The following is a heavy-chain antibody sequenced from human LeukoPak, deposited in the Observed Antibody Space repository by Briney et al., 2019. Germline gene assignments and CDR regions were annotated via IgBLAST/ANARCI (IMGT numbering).Heavy chain of an antibody. D-gene: IGHD5-12*01. J-gene: IGHJ4*02. V-gene: IGHV1-2*02. Sequence: ASVKVSCKASGYTFSGYYIHWVRQAPGQGLEWMGWIDDSGDTYYARNFQGRVTMTRDTSISTSYMDLSSLTSDDTAIYHCARGRGWLRLDFWGQGTLVTVSS. CDR3: ARGRGWLRLDF. CDR1: GYTFSGYY. CDR2: IDDSGDT.